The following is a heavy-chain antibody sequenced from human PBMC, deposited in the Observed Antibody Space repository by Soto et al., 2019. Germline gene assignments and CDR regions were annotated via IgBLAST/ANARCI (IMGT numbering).Heavy chain of an antibody. V-gene: IGHV3-7*01. D-gene: IGHD3-3*01. Sequence: EVQLVESGGGLVQPGGSLRLSCAASGFTFSSYWMSWVRQAPGKGLEWVANIKQDGSEKYYVDSVKGRFTISRDNAKNALYLQMNSLRAGATAVDYCARANLVPTIFGAPRPYYYYRDVWGKGTTVTVSS. CDR3: ARANLVPTIFGAPRPYYYYRDV. CDR1: GFTFSSYW. J-gene: IGHJ6*03. CDR2: IKQDGSEK.